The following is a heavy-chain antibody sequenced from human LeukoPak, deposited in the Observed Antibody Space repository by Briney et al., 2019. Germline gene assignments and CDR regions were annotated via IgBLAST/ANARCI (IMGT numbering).Heavy chain of an antibody. V-gene: IGHV3-23*01. J-gene: IGHJ3*02. CDR3: ARGSGSGWYVQAFDI. D-gene: IGHD6-19*01. CDR1: GFTFSSYW. Sequence: GGSLRLSCAASGFTFSSYWMSWVRQAPGKGLEWVSAITGSGGRTYYADSEKGRFTISRDNSKNTLYLQMNSLRAEDTAVYYCARGSGSGWYVQAFDIWGQGTMVTVSS. CDR2: ITGSGGRT.